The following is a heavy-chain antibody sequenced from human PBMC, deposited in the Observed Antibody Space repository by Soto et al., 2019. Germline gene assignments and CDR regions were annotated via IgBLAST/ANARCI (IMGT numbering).Heavy chain of an antibody. V-gene: IGHV3-23*01. J-gene: IGHJ3*02. Sequence: GGSLRLSCAASGFTFSSYAMSWVRQAPGKGLEWVSAISGSGGSTYYADSVKGRFTISRDNSKNTLYLQMNSLRAEDTAVYYCAKTLKYCSGGSCYSHDAFDIWGQGTMVTVSS. D-gene: IGHD2-15*01. CDR2: ISGSGGST. CDR1: GFTFSSYA. CDR3: AKTLKYCSGGSCYSHDAFDI.